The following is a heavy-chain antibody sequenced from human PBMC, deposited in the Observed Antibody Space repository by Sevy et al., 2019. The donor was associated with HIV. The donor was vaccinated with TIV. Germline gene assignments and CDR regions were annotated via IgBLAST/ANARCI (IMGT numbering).Heavy chain of an antibody. D-gene: IGHD3-22*01. Sequence: GGSLRLSCAASGFTFSYYTMNWVRQAPGKGLEWVSSISSGSSYILYADSMKGRFTVSRDNAKNSLFLQMNSLRDEDTALYYCARSTDYYDNSGYDSWGRGTLVTVSS. CDR1: GFTFSYYT. CDR2: ISSGSSYI. V-gene: IGHV3-21*03. CDR3: ARSTDYYDNSGYDS. J-gene: IGHJ4*02.